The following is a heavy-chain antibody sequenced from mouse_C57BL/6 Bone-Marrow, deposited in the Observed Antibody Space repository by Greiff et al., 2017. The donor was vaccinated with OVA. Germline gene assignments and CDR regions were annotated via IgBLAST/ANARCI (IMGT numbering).Heavy chain of an antibody. Sequence: EVKLVESGPGLVKPSQSLSLSCSVTGYSITSGYYWYWIRRLPGNKLEWMGYISYDGSNNYNPYLKNKIPLTRDTSTNQFFLKFKSVTTEDTATYYSAGVESRYYGGGYWYFDGWGTGTTVTVSS. J-gene: IGHJ1*03. D-gene: IGHD1-1*02. V-gene: IGHV3-6*01. CDR2: ISYDGSN. CDR3: AGVESRYYGGGYWYFDG. CDR1: GYSITSGYY.